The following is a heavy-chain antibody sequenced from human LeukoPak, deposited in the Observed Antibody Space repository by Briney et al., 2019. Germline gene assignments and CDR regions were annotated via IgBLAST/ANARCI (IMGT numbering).Heavy chain of an antibody. J-gene: IGHJ4*02. V-gene: IGHV3-11*04. CDR2: ISSGGSNT. D-gene: IGHD5-18*01. Sequence: GGSLRLSCAGSGFTFSDYYLTWLRQAPGKGLEWVSYISSGGSNTYYADSVKGRFTISRDNAKKSLYLQMNSLRAEDTAVYYCARDADTAMVTGRFDKWGQGTLVTVSS. CDR3: ARDADTAMVTGRFDK. CDR1: GFTFSDYY.